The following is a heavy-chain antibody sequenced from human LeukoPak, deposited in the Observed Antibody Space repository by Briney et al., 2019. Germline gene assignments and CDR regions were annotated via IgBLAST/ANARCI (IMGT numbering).Heavy chain of an antibody. CDR3: ARNRSVTTTPGFDH. J-gene: IGHJ4*02. V-gene: IGHV4-38-2*01. CDR1: GYSIRSGDY. Sequence: SETLSLTCAVSGYSIRSGDYWGWIRQSPGKGLEWRGSIYHSGSTHYNPSLKSRVTISVDTSKNQFSLMLSSVTAADTAVYYCARNRSVTTTPGFDHWGQGTLVTVSS. D-gene: IGHD4-17*01. CDR2: IYHSGST.